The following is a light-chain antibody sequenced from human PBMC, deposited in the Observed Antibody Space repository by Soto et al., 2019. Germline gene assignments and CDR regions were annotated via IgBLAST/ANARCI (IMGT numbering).Light chain of an antibody. V-gene: IGKV4-1*01. CDR1: QSVLYSSNNQNC. Sequence: DIVMTQSPDSLAVSLGARATINCESSQSVLYSSNNQNCLAWYQQKPGQPPKLLIYWASTRESGVPDRFSGSGSVTDFALTISSLQAEDVAVYYCQQYCVTPWTFGQGTKVEIK. CDR2: WAS. J-gene: IGKJ1*01. CDR3: QQYCVTPWT.